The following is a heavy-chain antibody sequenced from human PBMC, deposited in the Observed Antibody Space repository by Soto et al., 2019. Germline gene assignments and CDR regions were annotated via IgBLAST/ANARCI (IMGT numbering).Heavy chain of an antibody. Sequence: QVQLVQSGAEVKKPGSSVKVSCKASGGTFSDYGISWVRQAPGQGLEWMGGLIPIFGTSNYAQKFQGRVTIPAAESTSTAYMELSSLTSEDTAVYYCARGWDHYDSSGLLTWFDPWGQGTLVTVSS. CDR1: GGTFSDYG. CDR3: ARGWDHYDSSGLLTWFDP. D-gene: IGHD3-22*01. J-gene: IGHJ5*02. V-gene: IGHV1-69*01. CDR2: LIPIFGTS.